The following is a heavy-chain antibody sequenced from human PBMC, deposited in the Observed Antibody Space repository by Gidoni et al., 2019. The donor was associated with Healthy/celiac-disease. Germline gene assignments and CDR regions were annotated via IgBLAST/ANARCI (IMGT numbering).Heavy chain of an antibody. CDR3: AREKDFWSGRLPDY. D-gene: IGHD3-3*01. CDR1: GGSISSGGYY. CDR2: IYYSGST. V-gene: IGHV4-31*02. J-gene: IGHJ4*02. Sequence: VSGGSISSGGYYWSWIRQHPGKGLEWIVYIYYSGSTYYNPSLKSRVTISVDTSKNQFSLKLSSVTAADTAVYYCAREKDFWSGRLPDYWGQGTLVTVSS.